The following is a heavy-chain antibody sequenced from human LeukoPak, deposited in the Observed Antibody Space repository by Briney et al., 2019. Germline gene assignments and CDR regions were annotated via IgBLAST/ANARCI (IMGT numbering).Heavy chain of an antibody. CDR2: MNPNSGNT. V-gene: IGHV1-8*01. D-gene: IGHD3-3*01. CDR3: ARDYDFWSGYSDY. Sequence: ASVKVSCKASGYTFTSYDINWVRQATGQGLEWMGWMNPNSGNTGYAQKFQGRVTMTRNTSISTAYMELRSLRSDDTAVYYCARDYDFWSGYSDYWGQGTLVTVSS. CDR1: GYTFTSYD. J-gene: IGHJ4*02.